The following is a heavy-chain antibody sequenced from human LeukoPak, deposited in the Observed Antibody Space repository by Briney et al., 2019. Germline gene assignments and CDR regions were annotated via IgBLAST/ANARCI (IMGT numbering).Heavy chain of an antibody. J-gene: IGHJ4*02. CDR1: GFTSSSYN. Sequence: GGSLRLSCAASGFTSSSYNINWVRQAPGKGLEWVSYISSVGSTKYYAESVKGRFTISRDNAKNSLSLQMNSLRAEDTAVYYCARRSVWFGEHNFDYWGQGTLVTVSS. V-gene: IGHV3-48*04. CDR3: ARRSVWFGEHNFDY. D-gene: IGHD3-10*01. CDR2: ISSVGSTK.